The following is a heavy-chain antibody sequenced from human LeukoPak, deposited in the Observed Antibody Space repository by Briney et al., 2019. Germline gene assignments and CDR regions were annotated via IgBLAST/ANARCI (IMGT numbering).Heavy chain of an antibody. V-gene: IGHV3-15*07. J-gene: IGHJ4*02. CDR2: IKSKTDGGTT. CDR3: TTVEYYYDSSGYYYEYFDY. CDR1: GFTFSSYS. Sequence: GESLRLSCAASGFTFSSYSMNWVRQAPGKGLEWVGRIKSKTDGGTTDYAAPVKGRFTISRDDSKNTLYLQMNSLKTEDTAVYYCTTVEYYYDSSGYYYEYFDYWGQGTLVTVSS. D-gene: IGHD3-22*01.